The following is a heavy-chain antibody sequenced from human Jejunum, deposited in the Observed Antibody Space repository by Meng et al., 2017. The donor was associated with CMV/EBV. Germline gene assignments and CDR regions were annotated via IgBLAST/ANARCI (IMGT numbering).Heavy chain of an antibody. CDR3: AREKVMTGEDY. J-gene: IGHJ4*02. CDR2: IYYSGST. D-gene: IGHD3-16*01. Sequence: VSGGSISSSSYSWGWIRQPPGKGLEWIGSIYYSGSTYYNPSLKSRVTISVDTSKNQFSLKLSSVTAADTAVYYCAREKVMTGEDYWGQGTLVTVSS. V-gene: IGHV4-39*07. CDR1: GGSISSSSYS.